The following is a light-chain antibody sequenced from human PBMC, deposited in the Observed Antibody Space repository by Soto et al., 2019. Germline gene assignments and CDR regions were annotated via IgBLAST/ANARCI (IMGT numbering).Light chain of an antibody. J-gene: IGKJ5*01. CDR2: GAS. CDR3: QQCNNWPPIT. Sequence: EIVMTQSPATLSVSPGERATLSCRASQSVSSKLAWYQQKPGQAPRLLIYGASTRATGIPARFSGSGSGTEFTLTISSLQSEDFAVYYCQQCNNWPPITFGQGTRLEIK. CDR1: QSVSSK. V-gene: IGKV3-15*01.